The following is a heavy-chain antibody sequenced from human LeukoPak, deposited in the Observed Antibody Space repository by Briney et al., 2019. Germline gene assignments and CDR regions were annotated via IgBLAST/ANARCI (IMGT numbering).Heavy chain of an antibody. J-gene: IGHJ3*02. Sequence: ASVKVSCKAAGYAFSTYDISWVRQATGQGLEWMGIINPSGGSTSYAQKFQGRVTMTRDTSTSTVYMELSSLRSEDTAVYYCARKGGSYSDAFDIWGQGTMVTVSS. CDR2: INPSGGST. CDR3: ARKGGSYSDAFDI. CDR1: GYAFSTYD. V-gene: IGHV1-46*01. D-gene: IGHD1-26*01.